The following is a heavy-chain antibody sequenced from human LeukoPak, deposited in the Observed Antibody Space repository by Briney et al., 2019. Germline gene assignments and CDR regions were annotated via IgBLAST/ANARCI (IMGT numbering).Heavy chain of an antibody. CDR3: ANPVSVRGY. D-gene: IGHD5/OR15-5a*01. CDR2: ISGSGGST. CDR1: GYSFNDYA. Sequence: PGRSLRLSCAASGYSFNDYAMHWVRQAPGKGLEWVSAISGSGGSTYYADSVKGRFTISRDNSKNTLYLQMNSLRAEDTAVYYCANPVSVRGYWGQGTLVTVSS. J-gene: IGHJ4*02. V-gene: IGHV3-23*01.